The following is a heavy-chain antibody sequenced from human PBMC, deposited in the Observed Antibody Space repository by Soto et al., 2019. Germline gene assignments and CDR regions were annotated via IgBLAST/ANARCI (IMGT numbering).Heavy chain of an antibody. J-gene: IGHJ5*02. V-gene: IGHV4-30-4*01. CDR1: GGSISSGDYC. D-gene: IGHD6-19*01. CDR3: ARERPDGCRLDP. Sequence: PSETLSLTCTVSGGSISSGDYCWSWVRQPPGKGLEWIGYIYYSGSTYYNPSLKSRVTISVDTSKNQFSLKLSSVTAADTAVYYCARERPDGCRLDPWGQGTLVTVSS. CDR2: IYYSGST.